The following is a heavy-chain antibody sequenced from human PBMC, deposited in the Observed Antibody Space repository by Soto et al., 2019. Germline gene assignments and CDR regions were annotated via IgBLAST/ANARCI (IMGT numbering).Heavy chain of an antibody. CDR2: IYYSGST. V-gene: IGHV4-31*01. Sequence: SETVSFACTVSGGSSSSGGYYWSWIRQHPWKCLEWIGYIYYSGSTYYNPSLKSLVTISVDTSKNQFSLKLSSVTAADTAVYYCARESRIKISLWFDPWGQVTQVTDSS. CDR3: ARESRIKISLWFDP. J-gene: IGHJ5*02. CDR1: GGSSSSGGYY. D-gene: IGHD3-9*01.